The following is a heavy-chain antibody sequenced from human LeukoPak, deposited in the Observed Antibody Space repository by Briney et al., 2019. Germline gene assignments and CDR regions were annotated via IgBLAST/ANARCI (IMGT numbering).Heavy chain of an antibody. J-gene: IGHJ5*02. CDR3: ATETTVTTFGFDP. D-gene: IGHD4-17*01. CDR2: IYYSGST. CDR1: GGSISSGGYY. V-gene: IGHV4-31*03. Sequence: SETLSLTCTVSGGSISSGGYYWSWTRQHPGKGLEWIGYIYYSGSTYYNPSLKSRVTISVDTSKNQFSLKLSSVTAADTAVYYCATETTVTTFGFDPWGQGTLVTVSS.